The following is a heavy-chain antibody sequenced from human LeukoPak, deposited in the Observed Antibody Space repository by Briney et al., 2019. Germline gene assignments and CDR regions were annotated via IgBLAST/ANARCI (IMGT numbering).Heavy chain of an antibody. CDR2: ISSTGSYS. D-gene: IGHD2-8*01. Sequence: GGSLTLSCAASGYTFSDYYMTWIRQAPGKGLEWVSYISSTGSYSDYVESVKGRFTISRDTAKNSVYLQMNSLRVEDTAVYYCATNRLGYCSYGSRGGDYWGHGTLVTVSS. CDR1: GYTFSDYY. J-gene: IGHJ4*01. CDR3: ATNRLGYCSYGSRGGDY. V-gene: IGHV3-11*03.